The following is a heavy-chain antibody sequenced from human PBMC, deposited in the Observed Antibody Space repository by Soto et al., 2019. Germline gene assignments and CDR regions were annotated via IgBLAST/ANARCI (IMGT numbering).Heavy chain of an antibody. Sequence: QLQLQESGPGLVKPSETLSLTCTVSGGSISSSSYYWGWIRQPPGKGLEWIGSIYYSGSTYYNPSRKSRVTISVDTSKNQFSLKLSSVTAADTAVYYCARHGSRRYFAWFWFDYWGQGTLVTVSS. D-gene: IGHD3-9*01. CDR2: IYYSGST. CDR3: ARHGSRRYFAWFWFDY. CDR1: GGSISSSSYY. V-gene: IGHV4-39*01. J-gene: IGHJ4*02.